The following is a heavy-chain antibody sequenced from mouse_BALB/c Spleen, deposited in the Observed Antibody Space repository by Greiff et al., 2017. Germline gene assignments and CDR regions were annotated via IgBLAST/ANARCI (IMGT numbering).Heavy chain of an antibody. CDR1: GFSLTSYG. CDR2: IWAGGST. V-gene: IGHV2-9*02. J-gene: IGHJ3*01. CDR3: ARGYGNYERVWFAY. D-gene: IGHD2-1*01. Sequence: VKLMESGPGLVAPSQSLSITCTVSGFSLTSYGVHWVRQPPGKGLEWLGVIWAGGSTNYNSALMSRLSISKDNSKSQVFLKMNSLQTDDTAMYYCARGYGNYERVWFAYWGQGTLVTVSA.